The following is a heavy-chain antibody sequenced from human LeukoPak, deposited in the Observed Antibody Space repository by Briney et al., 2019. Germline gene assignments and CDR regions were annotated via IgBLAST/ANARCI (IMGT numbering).Heavy chain of an antibody. Sequence: SETLSLTCTVSRGSISSYYWSWIRQPPGKGLEWIGYIYYSGSTNYNPSLKSRVTISVDTSKNQFSLKLSSVTAADTAVYYCARDARTHRAYYYDSSGYSNWFDPWGQGTLVTVSS. D-gene: IGHD3-22*01. J-gene: IGHJ5*02. CDR1: RGSISSYY. CDR3: ARDARTHRAYYYDSSGYSNWFDP. CDR2: IYYSGST. V-gene: IGHV4-59*01.